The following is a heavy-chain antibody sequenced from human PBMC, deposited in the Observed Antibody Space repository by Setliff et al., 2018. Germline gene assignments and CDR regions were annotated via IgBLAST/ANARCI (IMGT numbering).Heavy chain of an antibody. D-gene: IGHD2-2*01. CDR1: GYTFSNYG. Sequence: ASVKVSCKASGYTFSNYGISWVRQAPGQGLEWMGWISAYNGYIIYAQKLQGRVTMTTDTSTSTAYMGVRSLRSDDTAVYYCARAPGTVVVPASRSAFDIWGLGTMVTVSS. CDR2: ISAYNGYI. V-gene: IGHV1-18*01. J-gene: IGHJ3*02. CDR3: ARAPGTVVVPASRSAFDI.